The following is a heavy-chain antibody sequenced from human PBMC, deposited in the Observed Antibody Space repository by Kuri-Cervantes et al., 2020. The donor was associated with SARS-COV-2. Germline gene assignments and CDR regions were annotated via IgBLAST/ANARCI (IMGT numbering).Heavy chain of an antibody. V-gene: IGHV3-48*02. CDR2: ISSSSSTI. CDR3: AKADWANYYYYYGMDV. D-gene: IGHD3-9*01. CDR1: GFTFSSYS. Sequence: GESLKISCAASGFTFSSYSMNWVRQAPGKGLEWVSYISSSSSTIYYADSVKGRFTISRDNAKNSLYLQMNSLRDEDTAVYYCAKADWANYYYYYGMDVWGQGTTVTVSS. J-gene: IGHJ6*02.